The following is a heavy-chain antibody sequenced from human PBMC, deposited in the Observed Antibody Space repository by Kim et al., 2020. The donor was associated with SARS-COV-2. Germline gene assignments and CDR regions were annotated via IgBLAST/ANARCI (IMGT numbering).Heavy chain of an antibody. CDR3: ASAMDMGGYDSGGFDY. D-gene: IGHD5-12*01. V-gene: IGHV1-3*01. Sequence: KFQGRVTITRDTSASTAYMELSSLRSEDTAVYYCASAMDMGGYDSGGFDYWGQGTLVTVSS. J-gene: IGHJ4*02.